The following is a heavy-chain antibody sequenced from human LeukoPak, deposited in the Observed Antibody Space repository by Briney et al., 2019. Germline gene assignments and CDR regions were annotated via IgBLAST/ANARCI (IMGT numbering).Heavy chain of an antibody. J-gene: IGHJ4*02. CDR3: ARRGEAMDPFDY. Sequence: GGSLKISCKDSGYSFTSYWIGWVRQMPGKGLEWMGIIYPGDSDTTYSPSIQGQVTISADKSINTAYFQWSSLKASDTAIYYCARRGEAMDPFDYWGLGTLVTVSS. CDR1: GYSFTSYW. CDR2: IYPGDSDT. D-gene: IGHD5-18*01. V-gene: IGHV5-51*01.